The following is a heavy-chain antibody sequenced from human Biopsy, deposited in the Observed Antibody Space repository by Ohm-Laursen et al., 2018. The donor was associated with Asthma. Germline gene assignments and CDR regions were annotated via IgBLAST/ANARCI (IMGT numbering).Heavy chain of an antibody. CDR2: IDPNSGGT. Sequence: GASVKVSCKASGYPFTDYYAHWVRQAPGQGLEWMGRIDPNSGGTNYAQKFLGRVTMTRDTSVNTAFMVLSRLRSDDTAVYYCARIKIRIGAGTDRYFDLWGRGTLVTASS. CDR3: ARIKIRIGAGTDRYFDL. D-gene: IGHD3-16*01. V-gene: IGHV1-2*06. CDR1: GYPFTDYY. J-gene: IGHJ2*01.